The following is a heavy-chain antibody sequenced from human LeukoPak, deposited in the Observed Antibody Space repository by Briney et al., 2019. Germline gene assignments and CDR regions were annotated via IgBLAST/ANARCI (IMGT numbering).Heavy chain of an antibody. D-gene: IGHD7-27*01. CDR3: ARALPGYYGMDV. Sequence: PGGSLRLSCAASGFTFSSYWMHWVRQAPGKGLVWVSRINTDGSTTTYADSVKGRFTISRDNAKNTLYLQMNSLRAEDTAVYYCARALPGYYGMDVWGQGTTVTVSS. CDR1: GFTFSSYW. V-gene: IGHV3-74*01. CDR2: INTDGSTT. J-gene: IGHJ6*02.